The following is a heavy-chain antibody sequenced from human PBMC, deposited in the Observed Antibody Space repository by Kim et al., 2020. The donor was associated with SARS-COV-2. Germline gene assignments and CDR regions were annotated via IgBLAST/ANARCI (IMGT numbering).Heavy chain of an antibody. Sequence: TDGVTTDYAAHMKGRVTIAREDSKNTLYLQGNSLKAEDTAVYYCFKTFDIWGQGTMVTVSS. J-gene: IGHJ3*02. CDR2: TDGVTT. V-gene: IGHV3-15*01. CDR3: FKTFDI.